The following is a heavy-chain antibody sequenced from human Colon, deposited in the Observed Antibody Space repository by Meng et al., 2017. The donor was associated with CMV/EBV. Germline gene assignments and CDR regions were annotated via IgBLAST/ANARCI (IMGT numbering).Heavy chain of an antibody. J-gene: IGHJ5*02. Sequence: GESLKISCVASGFSVSRNYISWVRQGPGKGLEWVSVIYDTGRTYYADSVEGRFTVSRDESKNTVFLQMNNLRTEDTAVYYCARNRLECGGDCYFADSWGQGTQVTVSS. CDR1: GFSVSRNY. CDR3: ARNRLECGGDCYFADS. V-gene: IGHV3-66*01. D-gene: IGHD2-21*02. CDR2: IYDTGRT.